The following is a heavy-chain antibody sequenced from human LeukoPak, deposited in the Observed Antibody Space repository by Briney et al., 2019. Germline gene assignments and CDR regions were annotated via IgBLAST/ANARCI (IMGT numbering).Heavy chain of an antibody. CDR1: GFTFDDYG. CDR3: ARGTPYYDFWSGYRPDAFDI. V-gene: IGHV3-20*03. D-gene: IGHD3-3*01. Sequence: PGGSLRLSSAASGFTFDDYGMSWVRQAPGKGLEWVSDINWNGGSTGYADSVKGRFTISRDNAKNSLYLQMNSLRAEDTALYYCARGTPYYDFWSGYRPDAFDIWGQGTMVTVSS. J-gene: IGHJ3*02. CDR2: INWNGGST.